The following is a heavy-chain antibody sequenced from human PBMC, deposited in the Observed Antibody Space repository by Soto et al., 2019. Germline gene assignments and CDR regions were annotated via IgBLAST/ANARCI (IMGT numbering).Heavy chain of an antibody. D-gene: IGHD3-10*01. J-gene: IGHJ2*01. CDR3: AHGFVGTWYFNF. CDR1: GFSLSTNTVG. Sequence: QITLKESGPTLVKPTQTLTLTCTFSGFSLSTNTVGVGWFRRPPWKALEWLAMIYRSDEKRFSPSLQSRLTITKDTSKNQVVLTMTNMDPVDTATYYCAHGFVGTWYFNFWGRGTLVTVSS. CDR2: IYRSDEK. V-gene: IGHV2-5*01.